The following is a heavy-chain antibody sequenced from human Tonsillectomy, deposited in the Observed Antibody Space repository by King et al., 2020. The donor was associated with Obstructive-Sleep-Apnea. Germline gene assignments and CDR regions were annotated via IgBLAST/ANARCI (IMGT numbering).Heavy chain of an antibody. J-gene: IGHJ3*02. CDR2: ISSSSSNI. Sequence: VQLVESGGGLVQPGGSLRLSFAASGFTFSGYNMNWVRQVPGKGLDWVSDISSSSSNIYYAYSVNGRFTISRDNAKNSLYLQMNSLRAEDTAVYYCARDLVPDAFDIWGQGTMVTVSS. V-gene: IGHV3-48*04. CDR3: ARDLVPDAFDI. CDR1: GFTFSGYN. D-gene: IGHD6-13*01.